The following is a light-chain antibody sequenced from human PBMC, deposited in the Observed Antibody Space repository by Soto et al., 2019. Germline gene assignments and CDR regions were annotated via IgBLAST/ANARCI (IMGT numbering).Light chain of an antibody. V-gene: IGKV3-11*01. CDR2: DAS. CDR3: QQART. CDR1: QSVSSY. Sequence: EIVLTQSPATLSLSPGERATLSCRASQSVSSYLAWYQQKPGQAPRLLIYDASNRATGIPARFSGSGSGTDFTLTISSLEPEDSAVYYCQQARTFGQGTNVEIK. J-gene: IGKJ1*01.